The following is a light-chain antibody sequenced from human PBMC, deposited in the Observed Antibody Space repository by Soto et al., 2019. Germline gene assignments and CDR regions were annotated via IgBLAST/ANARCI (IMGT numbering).Light chain of an antibody. CDR3: QQYNTYGLT. CDR1: QSVGNS. J-gene: IGKJ4*02. V-gene: IGKV1-5*01. CDR2: DAS. Sequence: GDRVSITCRASQSVGNSLAWYQQRPGKAPKLLIFDASTLESGVPSKFSGSGSDTEFTFTISSLQPDDSATYYCQQYNTYGLTFGGGTKVDIK.